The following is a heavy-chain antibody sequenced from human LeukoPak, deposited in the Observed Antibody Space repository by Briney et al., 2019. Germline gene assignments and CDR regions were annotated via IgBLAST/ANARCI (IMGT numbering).Heavy chain of an antibody. J-gene: IGHJ6*02. CDR2: IKEDGSEK. CDR1: GFIFNNHW. D-gene: IGHD1-20*01. CDR3: ARYNMDV. Sequence: GGSLRLTCAASGFIFNNHWMIWVRQAPGKGLEWVANIKEDGSEKYYVDSVKGRLTVSRDNAENSLYLQMNSLRAEDTGVYYCARYNMDVWGQGTTVTVSS. V-gene: IGHV3-7*01.